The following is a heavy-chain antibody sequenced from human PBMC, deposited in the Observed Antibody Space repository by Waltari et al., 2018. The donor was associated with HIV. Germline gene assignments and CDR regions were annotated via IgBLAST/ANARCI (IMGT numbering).Heavy chain of an antibody. CDR2: IISKGYCGTT. J-gene: IGHJ4*02. D-gene: IGHD2-21*02. V-gene: IGHV3-49*04. Sequence: EVHLVESGGGLEQPGRSLRLSCTDSGFTFGDYAMSWVRQAPGKGIEWVVFIISKGYCGTTEYAASVKGRFTISRDDSKSISYLQMNSLKTEDTAVYYCTRDAYCGGDCSVYWGQGTLVTVSS. CDR3: TRDAYCGGDCSVY. CDR1: GFTFGDYA.